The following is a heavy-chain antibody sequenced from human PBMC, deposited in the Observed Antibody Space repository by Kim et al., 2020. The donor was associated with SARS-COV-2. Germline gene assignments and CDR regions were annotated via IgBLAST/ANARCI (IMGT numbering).Heavy chain of an antibody. D-gene: IGHD6-13*01. J-gene: IGHJ4*02. CDR2: IYPDDSDT. V-gene: IGHV5-51*01. CDR3: ARSTPGYRSSWLFDY. Sequence: GESLKISCRGSGYSFTNYWIGWVRQMPGKGLEWMGIIYPDDSDTRYSPSFQGQVTISADKSINTAYLQWSSLKASDTAMYYCARSTPGYRSSWLFDYWGQGTLVTVSS. CDR1: GYSFTNYW.